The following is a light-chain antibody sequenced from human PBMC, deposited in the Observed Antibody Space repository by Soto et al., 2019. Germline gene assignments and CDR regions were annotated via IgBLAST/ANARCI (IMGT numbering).Light chain of an antibody. CDR3: QSYDTSLSAYV. Sequence: QPVLTQPPSVSGAPGQRVTISCTGSSSNIGAGFDVHWYQQLPGTAPKLLIYGNSNRPSGVPDRFSGSKSGTSASLAITGLQAEDEADYYCQSYDTSLSAYVIATGTKLTVL. V-gene: IGLV1-40*01. CDR2: GNS. CDR1: SSNIGAGFD. J-gene: IGLJ1*01.